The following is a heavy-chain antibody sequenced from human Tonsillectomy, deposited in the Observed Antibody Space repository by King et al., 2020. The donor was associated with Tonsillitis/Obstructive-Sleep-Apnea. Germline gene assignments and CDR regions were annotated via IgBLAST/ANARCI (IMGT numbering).Heavy chain of an antibody. CDR1: GGSVSSVHYY. CDR3: AGGGRRDGYNGIDY. CDR2: IYNKGKT. Sequence: QLQESGPGLVRPSETLSLTCTVSGGSVSSVHYYWNWIRQSPGKGLEWIGYIYNKGKTDYNPSLKSRVTISVDTANNQFSLRLTSMTAADTAQYYCAGGGRRDGYNGIDYWGQGTRVTVSS. V-gene: IGHV4-61*01. J-gene: IGHJ4*02. D-gene: IGHD5-24*01.